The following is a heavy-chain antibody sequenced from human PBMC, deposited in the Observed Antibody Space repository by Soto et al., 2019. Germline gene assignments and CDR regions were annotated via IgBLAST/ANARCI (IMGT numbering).Heavy chain of an antibody. Sequence: GGSLRLSCAASGFTFSNYAMSWVRQAPGKGLEWVSTISGRGGNTYYADSVKGRFTISRDNSRNTPYLQMDSLRVEDSAVYSCAKAGCSGGTCYLYYFDYWGQGALVTVSS. D-gene: IGHD2-15*01. CDR2: ISGRGGNT. V-gene: IGHV3-23*01. J-gene: IGHJ4*02. CDR3: AKAGCSGGTCYLYYFDY. CDR1: GFTFSNYA.